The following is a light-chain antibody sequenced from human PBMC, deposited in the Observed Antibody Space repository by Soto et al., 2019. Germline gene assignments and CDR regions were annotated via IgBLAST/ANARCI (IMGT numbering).Light chain of an antibody. CDR2: KAS. Sequence: DIQMTQSPSTLSASVGDRVTITCRASQSISTWLAGYQQKPGQAPKLLIYKASTLQTGVPSRFSGSGSRAHFSQTLGCVQSADFRTYYCQQYARFYTFGHGTQL. V-gene: IGKV1-5*03. CDR3: QQYARFYT. J-gene: IGKJ2*01. CDR1: QSISTW.